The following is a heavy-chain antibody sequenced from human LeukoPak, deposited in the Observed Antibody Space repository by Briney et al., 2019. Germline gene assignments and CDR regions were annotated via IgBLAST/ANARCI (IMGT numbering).Heavy chain of an antibody. CDR1: GGSISSGSYY. J-gene: IGHJ4*02. D-gene: IGHD3-22*01. CDR3: ARVIADPGSSGYYYFDY. Sequence: PSQTLSLTCTVSGGSISSGSYYWSWIRQPAGKGLEWIGRIYTSGSTIYNPSLKSRVTISVDTSKNQFSLKLSSVTAADTAVYYCARVIADPGSSGYYYFDYWGQGTLVTVSS. CDR2: IYTSGST. V-gene: IGHV4-61*02.